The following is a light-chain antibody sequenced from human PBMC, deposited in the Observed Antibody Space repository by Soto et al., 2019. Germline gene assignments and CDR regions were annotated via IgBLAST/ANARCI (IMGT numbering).Light chain of an antibody. V-gene: IGLV2-11*01. CDR2: DVT. CDR1: SSDVGGYNY. Sequence: QSVLTQPRSVSGSPGQSVTISCTGTSSDVGGYNYVSWYQQHPGKAPKLMIYDVTKRPSGVPDRFSGSKSGNSASLTISGLQAEDEADYYCCSYTGTYTYAFGPGTKLTVL. CDR3: CSYTGTYTYA. J-gene: IGLJ1*01.